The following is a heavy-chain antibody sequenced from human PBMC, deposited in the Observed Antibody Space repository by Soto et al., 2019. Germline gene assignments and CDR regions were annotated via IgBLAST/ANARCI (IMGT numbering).Heavy chain of an antibody. CDR2: IYHSGST. CDR1: GGPICRGHHS. D-gene: IGHD6-6*01. Sequence: LSLNCVVPGGPICRGHHSSCLMRLPPGEGPECIRYIYHSGSTFYNPALKRRVTISTEKSKNQLSMKLGSVTAADTAVYYCARVVVTRPIWGYNCFDPWGQGTLVTASS. J-gene: IGHJ5*02. CDR3: ARVVVTRPIWGYNCFDP. V-gene: IGHV4-30-2*01.